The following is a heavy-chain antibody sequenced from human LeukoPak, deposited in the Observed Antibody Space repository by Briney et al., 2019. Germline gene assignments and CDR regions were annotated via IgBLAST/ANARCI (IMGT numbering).Heavy chain of an antibody. V-gene: IGHV5-51*01. J-gene: IGHJ3*02. D-gene: IGHD3-10*01. Sequence: GGPLQISCKGSGYSFTSYWIGWVRQMAGKSLEWMGIIYPGDSDTRYSPSFQGQVTISADRSISTAYLQWSSLKASDTAMYYCARRSGSRPVEAFDIWGQGTMVTVSS. CDR3: ARRSGSRPVEAFDI. CDR2: IYPGDSDT. CDR1: GYSFTSYW.